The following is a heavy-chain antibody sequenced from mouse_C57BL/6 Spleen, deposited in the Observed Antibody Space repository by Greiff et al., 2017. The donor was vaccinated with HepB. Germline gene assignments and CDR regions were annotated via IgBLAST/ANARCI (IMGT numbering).Heavy chain of an antibody. Sequence: QVHVKQSGAELVRPGASVTLSCKASGYTFTDYEMHWVKQTPVHGLEWIGAIDPETGGTAYNQKFKGKAILTADKSSSTAYMELRSLTSEDSAVYYCTRGPNYYGSSYEGYWGQGTTLTVSS. CDR3: TRGPNYYGSSYEGY. V-gene: IGHV1-15*01. CDR2: IDPETGGT. D-gene: IGHD1-1*01. CDR1: GYTFTDYE. J-gene: IGHJ2*01.